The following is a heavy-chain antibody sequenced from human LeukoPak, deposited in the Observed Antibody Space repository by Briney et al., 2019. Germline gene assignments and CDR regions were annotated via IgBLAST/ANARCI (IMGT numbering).Heavy chain of an antibody. Sequence: SVKVSCKASGGTFSSYAISWVRQAPGQGLEWMGRIIPILGIANYAQKFQGRVTITADKSTSTAYMELSSLRSEDTAVYYCARDFGSPLQWLPGYFQHWGQGTLVTVSS. J-gene: IGHJ1*01. V-gene: IGHV1-69*04. CDR2: IIPILGIA. CDR1: GGTFSSYA. D-gene: IGHD6-19*01. CDR3: ARDFGSPLQWLPGYFQH.